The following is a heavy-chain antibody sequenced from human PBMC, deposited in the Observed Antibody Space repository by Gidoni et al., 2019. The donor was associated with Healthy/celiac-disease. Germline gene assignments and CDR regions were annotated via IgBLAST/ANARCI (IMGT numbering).Heavy chain of an antibody. J-gene: IGHJ4*02. Sequence: EVQLVESGGGLIQPGGSLRLSCAASGFTVSSNYMSWVRQAPGKGLEWVSVIDSGGSTYYADSVKGRFTISRDNSKNTLYLQMNSLRAEDTAVYYCARDREYSSSSVLLGYWGQGTLVTVSS. V-gene: IGHV3-53*01. CDR3: ARDREYSSSSVLLGY. CDR2: IDSGGST. CDR1: GFTVSSNY. D-gene: IGHD6-6*01.